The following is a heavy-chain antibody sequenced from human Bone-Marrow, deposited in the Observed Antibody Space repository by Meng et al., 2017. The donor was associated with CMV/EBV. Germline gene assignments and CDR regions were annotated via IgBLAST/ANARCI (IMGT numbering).Heavy chain of an antibody. CDR3: ARDRRPTQYDGISL. V-gene: IGHV3-7*01. CDR2: IKQDGSEK. CDR1: GYSFTSYW. J-gene: IGHJ6*01. Sequence: GESLKISCKGSGYSFTSYWIGWVRQAPGKGLEWVANIKQDGSEKYYVDSVKGRFTISRDNAKNSLYLQMNSLRAEDTAVYYCARDRRPTQYDGISLWGQGTTVTGSS.